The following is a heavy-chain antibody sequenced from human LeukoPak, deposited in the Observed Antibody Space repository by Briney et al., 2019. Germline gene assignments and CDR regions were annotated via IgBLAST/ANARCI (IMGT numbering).Heavy chain of an antibody. J-gene: IGHJ4*02. CDR3: ARERTFGGVISY. V-gene: IGHV4-59*01. Sequence: KSSETLSLTCTVSGSSISSYYWSWIRQPPGKGLECIGYIYYSGSTNYNPSLKSRVTISLDTFKNQFSLKRSSVTAADTAVYYCARERTFGGVISYWGQGTLVTVSS. CDR1: GSSISSYY. CDR2: IYYSGST. D-gene: IGHD3-16*02.